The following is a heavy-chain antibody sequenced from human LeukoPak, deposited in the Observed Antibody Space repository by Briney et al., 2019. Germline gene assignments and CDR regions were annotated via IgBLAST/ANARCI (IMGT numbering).Heavy chain of an antibody. J-gene: IGHJ4*02. CDR1: GGSISSSSYY. Sequence: SETLSLTCTVSGGSISSSSYYWGWIRQPPGKGLEWIGSIYYSGSTYYNPSLKSRVTISVDTSKNQFSLKLSSVTAADTAVYYCARHWKVVVAATYSFDYWGQGTLVTVSS. D-gene: IGHD2-15*01. V-gene: IGHV4-39*01. CDR3: ARHWKVVVAATYSFDY. CDR2: IYYSGST.